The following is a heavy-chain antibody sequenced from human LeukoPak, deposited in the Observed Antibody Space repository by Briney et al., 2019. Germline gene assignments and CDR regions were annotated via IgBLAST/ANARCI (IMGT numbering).Heavy chain of an antibody. Sequence: SETLSLTCTVSGGSISGSNYYWGRIRQPPGKGLVYIGSINYSGSTFYNPSLKSRVTISVDTSENQFSLKLNSVTAADTAVYYCGRGGPYHSWGQGILVTVSS. CDR2: INYSGST. J-gene: IGHJ4*02. CDR3: GRGGPYHS. D-gene: IGHD2-15*01. CDR1: GGSISGSNYY. V-gene: IGHV4-39*01.